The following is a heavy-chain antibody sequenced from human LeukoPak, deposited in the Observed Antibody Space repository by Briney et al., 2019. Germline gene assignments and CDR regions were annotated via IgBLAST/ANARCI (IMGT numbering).Heavy chain of an antibody. CDR3: AAHCSSTSCYPMDL. Sequence: ASVKVSCKASGNTFTGYYMHWVRQAPGQGLEWMGWINPNSGGTKYAQKFQGRVTMTRDTSISTAYMELSRLRSDDTAVYYCAAHCSSTSCYPMDLWGQGTLVTVSS. J-gene: IGHJ5*02. CDR1: GNTFTGYY. V-gene: IGHV1-2*02. D-gene: IGHD2-2*01. CDR2: INPNSGGT.